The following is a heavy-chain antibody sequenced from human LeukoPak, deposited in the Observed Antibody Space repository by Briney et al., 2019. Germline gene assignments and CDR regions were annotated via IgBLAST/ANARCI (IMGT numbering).Heavy chain of an antibody. D-gene: IGHD5-24*01. CDR1: GFTFSSYE. Sequence: GGSLRLSCAASGFTFSSYEMNWVRQAPGKGLEWVSYISSSGSTIYYADSVKGRFTISRDNAKNSLYLQMNSLRAEDTAVYYCARGIEMATPNYFDYWGQGTLVTVSS. V-gene: IGHV3-48*03. CDR3: ARGIEMATPNYFDY. J-gene: IGHJ4*02. CDR2: ISSSGSTI.